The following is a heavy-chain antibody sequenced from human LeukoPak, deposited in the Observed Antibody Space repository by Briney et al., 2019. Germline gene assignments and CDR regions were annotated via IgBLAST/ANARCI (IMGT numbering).Heavy chain of an antibody. J-gene: IGHJ5*02. V-gene: IGHV4-34*01. CDR1: GGSFSGYY. CDR2: INHSGST. CDR3: ARGKYSSSWYLEFLPKPYNWFDP. D-gene: IGHD6-13*01. Sequence: SETLSLTCTVYGGSFSGYYWSWIRQPPGKGLECIGEINHSGSTNYNPSLKSRVTISVDTSKNQFSLKLSSVTAADTAVYYCARGKYSSSWYLEFLPKPYNWFDPWGQGTLVTVSS.